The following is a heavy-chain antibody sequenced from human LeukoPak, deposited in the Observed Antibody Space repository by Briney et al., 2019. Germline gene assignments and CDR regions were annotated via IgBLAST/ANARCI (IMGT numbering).Heavy chain of an antibody. CDR3: ARPSPPGDGYNPCDY. CDR2: ISNDERNK. J-gene: IGHJ4*02. V-gene: IGHV3-30*04. D-gene: IGHD5-24*01. CDR1: GLNFHNFA. Sequence: PERSLRLSCEASGLNFHNFAMHWVRQAPGKGLEWVAVISNDERNKYYTDSVKGRFTISRDNSKSTVYLQMNSLRPEDTAVYYCARPSPPGDGYNPCDYWGPGALVIVSS.